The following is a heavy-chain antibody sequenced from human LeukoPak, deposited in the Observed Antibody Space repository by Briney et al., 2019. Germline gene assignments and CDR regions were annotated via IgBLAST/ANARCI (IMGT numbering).Heavy chain of an antibody. CDR1: GGSFSGYY. J-gene: IGHJ4*02. CDR3: ARLTPTMIVDY. CDR2: IYYSGST. D-gene: IGHD3-22*01. V-gene: IGHV4-34*01. Sequence: SETLSLTCAVYGGSFSGYYWSWIRQPPGKGLEWIGSIYYSGSTYYNPSLKSRVTISVDTSKNQFSLKLSSVTAADTAVYYCARLTPTMIVDYWGQGTLVTVSS.